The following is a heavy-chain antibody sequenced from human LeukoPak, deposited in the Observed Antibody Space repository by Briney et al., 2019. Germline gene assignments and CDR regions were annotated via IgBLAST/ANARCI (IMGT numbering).Heavy chain of an antibody. D-gene: IGHD2-15*01. CDR1: GFTFSSYS. CDR3: ARDLRYCSGGSCKGFDY. V-gene: IGHV3-21*01. CDR2: ISSSSSYI. J-gene: IGHJ4*02. Sequence: GGSLRLSCAASGFTFSSYSMNWVRQAPGKGLEWVSSISSSSSYIYYADSVKGRFTISRDNAKSSLYLQMNSLRAEDTAVYYCARDLRYCSGGSCKGFDYWGQGTLVTVSS.